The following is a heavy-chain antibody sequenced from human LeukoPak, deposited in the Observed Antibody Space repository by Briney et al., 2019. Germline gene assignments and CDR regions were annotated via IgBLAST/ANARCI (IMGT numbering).Heavy chain of an antibody. D-gene: IGHD5-18*01. CDR1: GFTFSSYG. CDR2: IRYDGSNK. CDR3: AKSLRGYGYGYGYYYYMDV. J-gene: IGHJ6*03. Sequence: GGSLRLSCAASGFTFSSYGMHWVRQAPGKGLEWVAFIRYDGSNKYYADSVKGRFTISRDNSKNTLYLQMNSLRAEDTAVYYCAKSLRGYGYGYGYYYYMDVWGKGTTVTVSS. V-gene: IGHV3-30*02.